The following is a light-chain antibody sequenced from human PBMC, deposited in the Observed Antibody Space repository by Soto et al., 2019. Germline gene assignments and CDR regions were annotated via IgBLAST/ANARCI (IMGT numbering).Light chain of an antibody. Sequence: QSALTQPASVSASPGQSITLSCTGTNSHVGAFNLVSWYQQYPGKAPRLIIYEVNKRPSGISNRFSGSKSGNTASLTISGLQAEDEADYYCCSYAGIRVFGTGTKLTVL. J-gene: IGLJ1*01. CDR2: EVN. CDR3: CSYAGIRV. CDR1: NSHVGAFNL. V-gene: IGLV2-23*02.